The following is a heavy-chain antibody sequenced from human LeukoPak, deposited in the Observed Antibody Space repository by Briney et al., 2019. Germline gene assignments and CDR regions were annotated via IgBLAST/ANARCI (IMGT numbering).Heavy chain of an antibody. J-gene: IGHJ6*02. CDR2: INHSGST. Sequence: SETLSLTCAVYGGSFSGYYWSWIRQPPGKGLEWIGEINHSGSTNYNPSLKSRVTISVDTSKNQFSLKLSSVTAADTAVYYCARPYPYSDYYGMDVWGQGTTVTVSS. V-gene: IGHV4-34*01. D-gene: IGHD2-15*01. CDR3: ARPYPYSDYYGMDV. CDR1: GGSFSGYY.